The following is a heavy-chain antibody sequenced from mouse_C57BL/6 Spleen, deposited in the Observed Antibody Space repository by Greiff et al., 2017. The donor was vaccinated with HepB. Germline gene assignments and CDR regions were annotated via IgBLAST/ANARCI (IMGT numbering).Heavy chain of an antibody. V-gene: IGHV1-61*01. CDR3: ARGVGSSYDAIDY. J-gene: IGHJ4*01. Sequence: VQLQQPGAELVRPGSSVKLSCKASGYTFTSYWMDWVKQRPGQGLEWIGNIYPSDSETHYNQKFKDKSTLTVDKSSITAYMHLSSLTSEDSAVYYCARGVGSSYDAIDYWGQGTTVTVSS. D-gene: IGHD1-1*01. CDR2: IYPSDSET. CDR1: GYTFTSYW.